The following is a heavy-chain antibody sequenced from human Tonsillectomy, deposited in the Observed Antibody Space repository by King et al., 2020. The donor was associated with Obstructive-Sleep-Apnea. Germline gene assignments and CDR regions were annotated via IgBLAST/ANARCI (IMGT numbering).Heavy chain of an antibody. CDR2: ISDYNGYT. V-gene: IGHV1-18*04. CDR3: ARVNYYDWFDP. CDR1: GYTFTSYG. Sequence: VQLVESGAEVKKPGASVNVSCMASGYTFTSYGIRWVRQAPGQGLEWMGWISDYNGYTYYAQKFQGRVTITTDTSTSTAYMELRSLRSDDTAVYYCARVNYYDWFDPWGQGTLVTVSS. J-gene: IGHJ5*02. D-gene: IGHD3-22*01.